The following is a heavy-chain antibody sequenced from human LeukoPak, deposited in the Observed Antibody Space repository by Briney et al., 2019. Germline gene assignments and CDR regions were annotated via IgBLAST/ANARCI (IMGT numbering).Heavy chain of an antibody. Sequence: SETLSLTCSVSGGAIDNYYWSWIRQPPGKGLEWIGYIYYSGTTHYNPSFKSRVTMSVDTSKNEFSLKVNPVTAAETGMYYCARLLPYDILTGGTFDIWGQGTMVTVAS. CDR3: ARLLPYDILTGGTFDI. J-gene: IGHJ3*02. V-gene: IGHV4-59*01. CDR2: IYYSGTT. D-gene: IGHD3-9*01. CDR1: GGAIDNYY.